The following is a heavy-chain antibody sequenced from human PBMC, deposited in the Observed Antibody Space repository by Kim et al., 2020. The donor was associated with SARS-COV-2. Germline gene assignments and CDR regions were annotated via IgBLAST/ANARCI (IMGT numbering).Heavy chain of an antibody. CDR3: ARGYLELAARPGYYYYYMDV. CDR1: GGTFSSYA. V-gene: IGHV1-69*04. Sequence: SVKVSCKASGGTFSSYAISWVRQAPGQGLEWMGRIIPILGIANYAQKFQGRVTITADKSTSTAYMELSSLRSEDTAVYYCARGYLELAARPGYYYYYMDVWGKGTTVTVSS. CDR2: IIPILGIA. J-gene: IGHJ6*03. D-gene: IGHD6-6*01.